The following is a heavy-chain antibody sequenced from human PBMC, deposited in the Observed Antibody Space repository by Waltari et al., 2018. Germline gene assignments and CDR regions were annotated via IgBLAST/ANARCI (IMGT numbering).Heavy chain of an antibody. Sequence: QVQLHESGPGLLKPSQTLSLTCSVSGGSISNGDYYWTWIRQPPGQGLEYIGHISYSGNTYYSPSLKSRIFISFDTSNNQVSLKLSSMSAADTAMYYCARQSLSWDAFDVWGQGTALTVSS. J-gene: IGHJ3*01. CDR2: ISYSGNT. CDR3: ARQSLSWDAFDV. V-gene: IGHV4-30-4*08. CDR1: GGSISNGDYY.